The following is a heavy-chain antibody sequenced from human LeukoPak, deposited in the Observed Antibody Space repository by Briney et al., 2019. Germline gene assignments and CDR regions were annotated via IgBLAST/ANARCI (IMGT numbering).Heavy chain of an antibody. D-gene: IGHD6-13*01. CDR1: GFSISTYY. CDR3: AKDGDWDSSTV. V-gene: IGHV3-7*03. CDR2: IKQDGSEK. J-gene: IGHJ6*02. Sequence: GGSLRLSCAASGFSISTYYMSWVRQAPGKGLEWVANIKQDGSEKYYGDSVKGRFTISRDNAKNSLYLQMNSLRAEDTAVYYCAKDGDWDSSTVWGQGTTVTVSS.